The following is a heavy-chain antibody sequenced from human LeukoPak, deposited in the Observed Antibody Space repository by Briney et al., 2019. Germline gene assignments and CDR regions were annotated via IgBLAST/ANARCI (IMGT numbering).Heavy chain of an antibody. CDR3: VNGPTSVY. Sequence: SGGALRLSCAASGFTFSSYGMYWVRQAPGKGVEWVALISYDGSNNYYADSVKGRFTISRDNSKNTLYLQMNSLRAEDTAVYYCVNGPTSVYWGQGTLVTVSS. CDR1: GFTFSSYG. J-gene: IGHJ4*02. V-gene: IGHV3-30*18. CDR2: ISYDGSNN.